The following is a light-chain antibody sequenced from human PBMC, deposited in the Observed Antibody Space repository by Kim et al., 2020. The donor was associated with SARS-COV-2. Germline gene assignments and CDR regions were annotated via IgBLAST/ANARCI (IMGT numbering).Light chain of an antibody. V-gene: IGLV3-19*01. J-gene: IGLJ3*02. CDR1: SLRSYF. CDR3: NSRDSSGNIWV. CDR2: GQN. Sequence: SSELTQDPAVSVALGQTVRITCQGDSLRSYFASWYQQKPGQAPVLVIYGQNNRPSGIPDRFSGSSSGNTASLTIAGAQAEDEADYYYNSRDSSGNIWVFGGGTQLTVL.